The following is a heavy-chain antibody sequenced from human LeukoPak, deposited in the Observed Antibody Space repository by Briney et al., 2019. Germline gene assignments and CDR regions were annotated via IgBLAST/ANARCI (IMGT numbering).Heavy chain of an antibody. CDR1: GFSFSSYS. Sequence: GGSLRLSCTASGFSFSSYSMNWVRQAPGKGLEWVSYISTGGGTIYYADSLKGRFTISRDNAKNSLYLQMSSLRAEDTALYYCARVRGYTYSYVDYWGQGTLVTVSS. D-gene: IGHD3-16*01. J-gene: IGHJ4*02. CDR3: ARVRGYTYSYVDY. CDR2: ISTGGGTI. V-gene: IGHV3-48*01.